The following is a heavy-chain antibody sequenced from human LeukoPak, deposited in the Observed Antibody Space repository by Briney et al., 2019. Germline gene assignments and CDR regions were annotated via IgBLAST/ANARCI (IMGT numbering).Heavy chain of an antibody. V-gene: IGHV4-39*01. CDR1: GGSISSSSYY. Sequence: ASETLSLTCTVSGGSISSSSYYWGWIRQPPGKGLEWIGSIYYSGSTYYNPSLKSRVTISVDTSKNQFSLKLSSVTAADTAVYYCARQLPAGSGSYPHYFDYWGQGTLVTVSS. CDR2: IYYSGST. D-gene: IGHD3-10*01. J-gene: IGHJ4*02. CDR3: ARQLPAGSGSYPHYFDY.